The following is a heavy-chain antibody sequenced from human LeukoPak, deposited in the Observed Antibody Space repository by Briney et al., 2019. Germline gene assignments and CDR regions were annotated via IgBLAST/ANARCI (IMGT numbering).Heavy chain of an antibody. D-gene: IGHD2-15*01. CDR2: ISSSSSTT. Sequence: GGSLRLSCAASGITISRYSMNWVRQAPGKGLELVSYISSSSSTTYYADSVKGRFTTSRDNAKNSLYLQMNSLRAEDTALYYCAKVVVVAARSDAFDIWGQGTMVTVSS. J-gene: IGHJ3*02. CDR3: AKVVVVAARSDAFDI. V-gene: IGHV3-48*04. CDR1: GITISRYS.